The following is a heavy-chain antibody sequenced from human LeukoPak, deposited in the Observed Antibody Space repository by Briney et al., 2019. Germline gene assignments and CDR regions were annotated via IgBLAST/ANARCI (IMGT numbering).Heavy chain of an antibody. Sequence: GGSLRPSCAASGFILSDYNMNWVRQAPGKGLEWVSFIAISGTYITYADSVKGRFTISRDNAKNSLYLQMNSLRVEDTAVYYCTRDLSATARAYDYWGQGTLVTVSS. CDR2: IAISGTYI. V-gene: IGHV3-21*01. CDR3: TRDLSATARAYDY. CDR1: GFILSDYN. D-gene: IGHD1-26*01. J-gene: IGHJ4*02.